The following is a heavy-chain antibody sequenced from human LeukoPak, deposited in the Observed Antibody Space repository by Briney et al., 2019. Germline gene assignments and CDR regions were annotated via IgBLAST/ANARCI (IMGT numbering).Heavy chain of an antibody. J-gene: IGHJ4*02. V-gene: IGHV3-74*01. CDR2: INSDGSST. D-gene: IGHD1-26*01. CDR1: GFTFSSYW. CDR3: VYSGSYFGVY. Sequence: PGGSLRLSCAASGFTFSSYWMHWVRQAPEKGLVWVSRINSDGSSTSYADSVKGRFTISRDNAKNTLYLQMNSLRAEDTAVYYCVYSGSYFGVYWGQGTLVTVSS.